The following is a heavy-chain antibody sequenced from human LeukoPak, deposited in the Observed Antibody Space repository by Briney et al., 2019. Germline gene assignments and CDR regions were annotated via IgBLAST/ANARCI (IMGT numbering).Heavy chain of an antibody. CDR2: IYYSGST. V-gene: IGHV4-59*01. J-gene: IGHJ4*02. D-gene: IGHD2-8*01. CDR1: GGSINSYY. Sequence: SETLSLTCTVSGGSINSYYWSWMRQPAGEGLEWIGYIYYSGSTNYNPSLKSRVTISVDTSKNQFSLKLSSVTAADTAVYYCAGSFAMAYVDYWGQGALVTVSS. CDR3: AGSFAMAYVDY.